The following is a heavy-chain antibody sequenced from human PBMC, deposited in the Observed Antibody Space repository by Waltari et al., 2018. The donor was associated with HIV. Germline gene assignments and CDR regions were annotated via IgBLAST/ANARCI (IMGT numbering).Heavy chain of an antibody. CDR2: ISGSGDNR. CDR3: TKDPVTAVGNINWFDP. J-gene: IGHJ5*02. Sequence: EVQLLESGGGLVQPGGCLRLSCRASGFAFSTVDMNWVRQAPGKGLEWVSGISGSGDNRYYADSVKGRFTISRDNSKNKVFLQMKSLRPEDTAFYYCTKDPVTAVGNINWFDPWGQGTLVTVSS. CDR1: GFAFSTVD. V-gene: IGHV3-23*01. D-gene: IGHD6-13*01.